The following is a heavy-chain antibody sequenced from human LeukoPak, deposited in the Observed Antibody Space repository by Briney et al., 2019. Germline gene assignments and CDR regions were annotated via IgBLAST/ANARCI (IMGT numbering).Heavy chain of an antibody. CDR3: ARDDSGYSSGWSTIWFDP. CDR2: IYYSGST. Sequence: SETLSLTCTVSGGSISSSSYYWGWIRQPPGKGLEWIGSIYYSGSTYYNPSLKSRVTISVDKSKNQFSLKLSSVTAADTAVYYCARDDSGYSSGWSTIWFDPWGQGTLVTVSS. CDR1: GGSISSSSYY. J-gene: IGHJ5*02. D-gene: IGHD6-19*01. V-gene: IGHV4-39*07.